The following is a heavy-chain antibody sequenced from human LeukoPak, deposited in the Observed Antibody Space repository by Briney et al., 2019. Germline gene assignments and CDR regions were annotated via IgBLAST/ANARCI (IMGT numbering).Heavy chain of an antibody. Sequence: PGGSLRLSCAASGFTFSSNAMTWVRQAPGKGLEWVSAISGSGGSTYYADSVKGRFTISRDNSKNSLYLQMTSLRAEDTALYYCARSYSSRSFYYMDVWGKGTTVTVS. CDR2: ISGSGGST. D-gene: IGHD6-13*01. CDR3: ARSYSSRSFYYMDV. J-gene: IGHJ6*03. CDR1: GFTFSSNA. V-gene: IGHV3-23*01.